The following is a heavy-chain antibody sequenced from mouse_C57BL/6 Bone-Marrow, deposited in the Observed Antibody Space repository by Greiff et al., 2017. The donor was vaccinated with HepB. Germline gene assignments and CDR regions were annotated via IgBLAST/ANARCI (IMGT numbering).Heavy chain of an antibody. CDR3: ARSGDYDLFAY. D-gene: IGHD2-4*01. Sequence: EVQLQQSGPELVKPGASVKIPCKASGYTFTDYNMDWVKQSHGKSLEWIGDINPNNGGTNYNQKFKGKATLTVDKSSSTAYMELRSLTSEDTAVYYCARSGDYDLFAYWGQGTPVTVSA. V-gene: IGHV1-18*01. J-gene: IGHJ3*01. CDR1: GYTFTDYN. CDR2: INPNNGGT.